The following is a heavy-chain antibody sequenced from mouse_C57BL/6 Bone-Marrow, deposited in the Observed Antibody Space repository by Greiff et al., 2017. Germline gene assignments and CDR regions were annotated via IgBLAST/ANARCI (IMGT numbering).Heavy chain of an antibody. CDR2: ILPGSGST. CDR3: ASGGLTGWYFDV. D-gene: IGHD4-1*01. Sequence: QVQLQQSGAELMKPGASVKLSCKATGYTFTGYWIEWVKQRPGHGLEWIGEILPGSGSTNSNEKFKGKATFTADTSSNTAYMQLSSLTTEDSAIYYCASGGLTGWYFDVWGTGTTVTVSS. CDR1: GYTFTGYW. J-gene: IGHJ1*03. V-gene: IGHV1-9*01.